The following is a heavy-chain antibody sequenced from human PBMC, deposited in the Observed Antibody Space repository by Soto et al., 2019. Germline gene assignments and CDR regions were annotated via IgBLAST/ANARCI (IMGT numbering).Heavy chain of an antibody. J-gene: IGHJ4*02. Sequence: QVQLVESGGGVAQPGRSLRLSCAASAFTFSNYGMHWVRQAPGKGLEWVAVIWYDGSNKYYADSVKGRFTISRDNSKNTLYLQMDSLRAEDTAVYYCARDTLSSSRYDYWGQGTLVTVSS. CDR1: AFTFSNYG. D-gene: IGHD6-6*01. CDR3: ARDTLSSSRYDY. CDR2: IWYDGSNK. V-gene: IGHV3-33*01.